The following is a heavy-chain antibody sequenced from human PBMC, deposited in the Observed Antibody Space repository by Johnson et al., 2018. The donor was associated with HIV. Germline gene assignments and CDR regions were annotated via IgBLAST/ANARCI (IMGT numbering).Heavy chain of an antibody. Sequence: QVQLVESGGGLDQPGGSLRLSCAASGFTCSDHNMDWVRQAPDKGLEWVAVISYDGSNKYSVDSVKGRFTISRDNSKNTLYLQMNSLRTEDTAVYYCARDGTTGPSGDAFDIWGQGTMVTVSS. V-gene: IGHV3-30*03. D-gene: IGHD4-17*01. J-gene: IGHJ3*02. CDR1: GFTCSDHN. CDR3: ARDGTTGPSGDAFDI. CDR2: ISYDGSNK.